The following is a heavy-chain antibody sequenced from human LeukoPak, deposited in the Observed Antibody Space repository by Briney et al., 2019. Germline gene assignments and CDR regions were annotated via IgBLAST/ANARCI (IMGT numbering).Heavy chain of an antibody. Sequence: PSGTLSLTCAVYGGSFSGYYWSWIRQPPGKGLEWIGEINHSGSTNYNPSLKNRVTISVDTSKNQLSPKLTSVSSADTDVCCCARGLDNWGQGTMVTVSS. V-gene: IGHV4-34*01. CDR1: GGSFSGYY. CDR3: ARGLDN. J-gene: IGHJ3*02. CDR2: INHSGST.